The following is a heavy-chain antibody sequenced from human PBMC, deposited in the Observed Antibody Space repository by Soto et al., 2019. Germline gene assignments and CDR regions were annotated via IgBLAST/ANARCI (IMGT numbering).Heavy chain of an antibody. J-gene: IGHJ5*02. D-gene: IGHD6-6*01. CDR2: IYYSGST. CDR1: GGPISSGGYY. Sequence: SGSLSLTCAVSGGPISSGGYYWSWIRQHPGKGLEWIGYIYYSGSTYYNPSLKSRVTISVDTSKNQFSLKLSSVTAADTAVYYCARDDSRSGRDNWFDPWGQGTLVTVSS. V-gene: IGHV4-31*11. CDR3: ARDDSRSGRDNWFDP.